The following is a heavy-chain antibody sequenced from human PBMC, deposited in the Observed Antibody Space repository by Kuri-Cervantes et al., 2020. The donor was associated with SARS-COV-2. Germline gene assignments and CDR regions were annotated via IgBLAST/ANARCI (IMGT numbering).Heavy chain of an antibody. CDR1: GGSISSSSYY. Sequence: ESLKISCAVYGGSISSSSYYWGWIRQPPGKGLEWIASIYDSGNTYYNPSLKSPVTISVDTSKNQFSLKLRSVTAADTAVYYCAGRLLERRDNWFDPWGQGTLVTVSS. CDR2: IYDSGNT. CDR3: AGRLLERRDNWFDP. J-gene: IGHJ5*02. D-gene: IGHD1-1*01. V-gene: IGHV4-39*01.